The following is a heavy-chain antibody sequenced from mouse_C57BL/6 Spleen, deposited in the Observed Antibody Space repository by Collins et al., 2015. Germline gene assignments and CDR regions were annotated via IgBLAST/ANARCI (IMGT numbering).Heavy chain of an antibody. D-gene: IGHD1-1*01. Sequence: QVQLQQPGAELVKPGASVKMSCKASGYTFTSYWITWVKQRPGQGLEWIGDIYPGSGSTNYNEKFKSKATLTVDTSSSTAYMQLSSLTSEDSAVYYCAREGLGTVDYYAMDYWGQGTSVTVSS. CDR3: AREGLGTVDYYAMDY. CDR2: IYPGSGST. CDR1: GYTFTSYW. J-gene: IGHJ4*01. V-gene: IGHV1-55*01.